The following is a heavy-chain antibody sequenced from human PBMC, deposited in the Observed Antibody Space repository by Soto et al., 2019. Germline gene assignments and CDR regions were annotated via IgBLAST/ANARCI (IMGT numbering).Heavy chain of an antibody. D-gene: IGHD4-17*01. CDR1: GGSFSGYY. Sequence: QVQLQQWGAGVLKPSETLSLTCAVYGGSFSGYYWSWIRQPPGKGLEWIGEINHSGSTNYNPSLKSRITISVDTSKNQFSLSLSSVTAADAAVYYWARAGGKTTVTAPYCYFDLWGRGTLVTVSS. V-gene: IGHV4-34*01. J-gene: IGHJ2*01. CDR3: ARAGGKTTVTAPYCYFDL. CDR2: INHSGST.